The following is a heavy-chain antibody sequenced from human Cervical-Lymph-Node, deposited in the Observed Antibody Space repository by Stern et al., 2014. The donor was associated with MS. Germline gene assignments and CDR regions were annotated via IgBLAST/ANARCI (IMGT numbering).Heavy chain of an antibody. CDR2: IYYSRST. D-gene: IGHD3-3*01. J-gene: IGHJ4*02. CDR1: GGSVSSGSYY. CDR3: ARVSYDFWSGYYPFDY. Sequence: QVQLQESGPGLVKPSETLSLTCTVSGGSVSSGSYYWSWLRQPPGQGLEWIGYIYYSRSTNYNHSVKSRVTISVDTSKNQFSLKLSSVTAADTAVYYCARVSYDFWSGYYPFDYWGQGTLVTVSS. V-gene: IGHV4-61*01.